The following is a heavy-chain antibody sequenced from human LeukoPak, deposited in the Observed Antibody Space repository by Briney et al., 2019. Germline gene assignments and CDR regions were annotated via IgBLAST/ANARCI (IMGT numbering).Heavy chain of an antibody. CDR1: GYTFTGYY. D-gene: IGHD6-19*01. Sequence: ASVKVSCKASGYTFTGYYMHWVRQAPGQGLEWIGWINPNSGGTNYAQKFQGRVTMTRDTSISTAYMELSRLRSDDTAVYYCARSSQIGYSSGWYNWFDPWGQGTLVTVSS. V-gene: IGHV1-2*02. CDR3: ARSSQIGYSSGWYNWFDP. CDR2: INPNSGGT. J-gene: IGHJ5*02.